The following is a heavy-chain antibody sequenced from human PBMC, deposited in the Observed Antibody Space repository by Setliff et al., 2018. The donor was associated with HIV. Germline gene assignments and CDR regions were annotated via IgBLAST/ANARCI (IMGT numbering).Heavy chain of an antibody. J-gene: IGHJ4*02. CDR1: GVTFNYSF. Sequence: GASVKVSCKASGVTFNYSFITWVRQAPGQGLEWMGWITTYNGDTNYAQKFQGRVSMTTDTSTSTAYMEMKSLTSDDTAVYYCARRVSYATSGYSLGYWGQGTLVTVSS. CDR3: ARRVSYATSGYSLGY. CDR2: ITTYNGDT. D-gene: IGHD5-12*01. V-gene: IGHV1-18*01.